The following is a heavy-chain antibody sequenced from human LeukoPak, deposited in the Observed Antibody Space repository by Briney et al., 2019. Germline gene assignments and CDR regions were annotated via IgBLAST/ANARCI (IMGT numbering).Heavy chain of an antibody. J-gene: IGHJ4*02. CDR2: ISSSGSST. V-gene: IGHV3-23*01. CDR3: AKDSVLVWFGTLTD. D-gene: IGHD3-10*01. Sequence: GGSLRLSCAASGFTLSSHGMSWVRQAPGKGLEWVSGISSSGSSTYYADSVKGRFTISRDNSKNTLYLQMNSLRAEDTAVYYCAKDSVLVWFGTLTDWGQGTRVTVSS. CDR1: GFTLSSHG.